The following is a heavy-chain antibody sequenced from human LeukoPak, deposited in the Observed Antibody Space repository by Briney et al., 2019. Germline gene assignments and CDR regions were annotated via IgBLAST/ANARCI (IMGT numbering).Heavy chain of an antibody. J-gene: IGHJ3*02. V-gene: IGHV5-51*01. Sequence: GESLKISCEASGYSFVSHWIVWVRQLPGKGLEWLGIIYPGDSDTRYSPSFQGQVTISADKSISTAYLQWNSLRASDTAMYYCARRPSYDFWIGYYGVDGLDIWGQGTMVTVSS. CDR3: ARRPSYDFWIGYYGVDGLDI. CDR2: IYPGDSDT. CDR1: GYSFVSHW. D-gene: IGHD3-3*01.